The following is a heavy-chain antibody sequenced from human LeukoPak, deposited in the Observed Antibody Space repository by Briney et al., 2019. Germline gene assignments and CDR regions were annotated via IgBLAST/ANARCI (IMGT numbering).Heavy chain of an antibody. D-gene: IGHD1-26*01. CDR2: IYYSGTT. CDR3: ARGGVGATLFDY. V-gene: IGHV4-59*12. CDR1: GASLTINS. J-gene: IGHJ4*02. Sequence: SETLSLTCTVSGASLTINSWIWIRQPPGKGLEWVGYIYYSGTTNYNPSLKSRVTISLDTSKNQFSLQLNSVTPEDTAVYYCARGGVGATLFDYWGQGTLVTVSS.